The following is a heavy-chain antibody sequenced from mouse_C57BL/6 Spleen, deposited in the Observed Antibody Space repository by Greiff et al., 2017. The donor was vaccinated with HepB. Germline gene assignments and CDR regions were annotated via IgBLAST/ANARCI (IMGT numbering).Heavy chain of an antibody. V-gene: IGHV1-7*01. CDR1: GYTFTSYW. J-gene: IGHJ4*01. D-gene: IGHD2-3*01. Sequence: QVQLKESGAELAKPGASVKLSCKASGYTFTSYWMHWVKQRPGQGLEWIGYINPSSGYTKYNQKFKDKATLTADKSSSTAYMQLSSLTYEDSAVYYCARSRDDPDYAMDYWGQGTSVTVSS. CDR2: INPSSGYT. CDR3: ARSRDDPDYAMDY.